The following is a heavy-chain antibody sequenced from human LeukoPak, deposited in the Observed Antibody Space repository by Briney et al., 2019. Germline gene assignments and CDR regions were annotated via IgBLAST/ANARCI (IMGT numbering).Heavy chain of an antibody. Sequence: GGSLRLSCAASGFTFSSSAMSWVRQAPGKGLEWVSTISGGGGSTYYADSVKGRFTISRDNSRNTLYLQMNSLRADDTAVYYCAKARIAARRDDAFDIWGQGTMVTVSS. CDR2: ISGGGGST. J-gene: IGHJ3*02. D-gene: IGHD6-6*01. CDR1: GFTFSSSA. CDR3: AKARIAARRDDAFDI. V-gene: IGHV3-23*01.